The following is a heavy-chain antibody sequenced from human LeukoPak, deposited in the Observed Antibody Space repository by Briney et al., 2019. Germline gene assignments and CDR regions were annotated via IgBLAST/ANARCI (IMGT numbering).Heavy chain of an antibody. CDR1: GFTVSSNY. CDR2: IYSDGRT. D-gene: IGHD6-19*01. J-gene: IGHJ6*02. Sequence: GGSLRLSCAASGFTVSSNYMSWVRQAPGKGLEWVSVIYSDGRTYYADSVKGRFTISRDNSKNTLYLQMNSLRAEDTAVYYCAKDRGGGYNSGWYYYYYGMDAWGQGTTVTVSS. CDR3: AKDRGGGYNSGWYYYYYGMDA. V-gene: IGHV3-53*05.